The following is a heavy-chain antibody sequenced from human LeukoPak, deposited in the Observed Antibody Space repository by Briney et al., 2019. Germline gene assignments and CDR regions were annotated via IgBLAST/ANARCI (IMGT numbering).Heavy chain of an antibody. CDR2: IIPIFGTA. Sequence: SAKVSCKASGGTFSSYAISWVRQAPGQGLEWMGGIIPIFGTANYAQKFQGRVTITADESTSTAYMELSSLRSEDTAVYYCVVRGVKNYYYYGMDVWGQGTTVTVSS. V-gene: IGHV1-69*13. CDR1: GGTFSSYA. D-gene: IGHD3-10*01. J-gene: IGHJ6*02. CDR3: VVRGVKNYYYYGMDV.